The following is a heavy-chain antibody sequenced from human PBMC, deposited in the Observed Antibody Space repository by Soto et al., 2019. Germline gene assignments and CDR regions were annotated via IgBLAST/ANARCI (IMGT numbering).Heavy chain of an antibody. Sequence: QVQLGQTGAEVKKPGASVKVSCKASGYTFTSYGISWVRQAPGQGLEWMGWSSAYNGNTNYAKQIQGRVTMTTHTSTSTAYMELRSLRSDDTAVYYCASGRSSWYYFGYWGPGTLVTVSS. V-gene: IGHV1-18*01. CDR1: GYTFTSYG. CDR2: SSAYNGNT. CDR3: ASGRSSWYYFGY. J-gene: IGHJ4*02. D-gene: IGHD6-13*01.